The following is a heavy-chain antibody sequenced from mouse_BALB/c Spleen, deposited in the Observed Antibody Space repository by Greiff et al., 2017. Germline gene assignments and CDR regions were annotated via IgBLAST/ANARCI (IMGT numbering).Heavy chain of an antibody. CDR3: TREKDSLDY. Sequence: EVQRVESGGGLVKPGGSLKLSCAASGFTFSSYTMSWVRQTPEKRLEWVATISSGGSYTYYPDSVKGRFTISRDNAKNTLYLQMSSLKSEDTAMYYCTREKDSLDYWGQGTTLTVSS. V-gene: IGHV5-6-4*01. CDR2: ISSGGSYT. J-gene: IGHJ2*01. CDR1: GFTFSSYT.